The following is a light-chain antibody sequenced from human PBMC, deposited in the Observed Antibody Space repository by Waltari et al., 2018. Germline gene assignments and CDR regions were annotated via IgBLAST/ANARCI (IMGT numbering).Light chain of an antibody. CDR3: SSYTSSSTWV. V-gene: IGLV2-14*01. J-gene: IGLJ3*02. Sequence: QSALTQPASVSGSPGQSIAISCTGTSSDVGGYKYVPWYQQHPGKAPKLMIYDVSERPSGVSNRFSGSKSGNTASLTISGLQAEDEADYYCSSYTSSSTWVFGGGTKLTVL. CDR1: SSDVGGYKY. CDR2: DVS.